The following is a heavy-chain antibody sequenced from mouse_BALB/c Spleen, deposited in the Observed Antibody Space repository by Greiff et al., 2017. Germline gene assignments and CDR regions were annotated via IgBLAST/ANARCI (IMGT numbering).Heavy chain of an antibody. D-gene: IGHD2-4*01. CDR3: ARDDYAWYFDV. J-gene: IGHJ1*01. CDR2: IDPANGNT. V-gene: IGHV14-3*02. Sequence: AQLQQSGAELVKPGASVKLSCTASGFNIKDTYMHWVKQRPEQGLEWIGRIDPANGNTKYDPKFQGKATITADTSSNTAYLQLSSLTSEDTAVYYCARDDYAWYFDVWGAGTTVTVSS. CDR1: GFNIKDTY.